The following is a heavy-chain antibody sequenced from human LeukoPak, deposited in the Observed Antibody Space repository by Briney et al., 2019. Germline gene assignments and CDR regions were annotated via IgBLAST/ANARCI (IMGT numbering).Heavy chain of an antibody. CDR2: MHYSGDT. CDR3: ARDLELERNRWNYFES. V-gene: IGHV4-59*01. J-gene: IGHJ4*02. Sequence: PSETLSLTCTVSGGSMSNYHWSWIRQPPGKGLEWIGSMHYSGDTKYNPSLKSRVSLSIDTSKQQFSLRLSSVTAADTAVYYCARDLELERNRWNYFESWGQGTLVTVSS. D-gene: IGHD1-1*01. CDR1: GGSMSNYH.